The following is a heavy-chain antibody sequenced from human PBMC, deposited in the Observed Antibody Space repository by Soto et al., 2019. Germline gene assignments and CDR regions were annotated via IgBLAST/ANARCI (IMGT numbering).Heavy chain of an antibody. V-gene: IGHV3-15*07. CDR1: GFTFSNAW. Sequence: GGSLRLSCGGSGFTFSNAWMNWVRLAPGKGLEWVGRIKRKIDGGTTDYPAPVEGRFSISRDDSKSTLYLQINSLRSEDTAVYYCTSDAIPVTGLGGLGYWGQGTQVTVSS. J-gene: IGHJ4*02. CDR3: TSDAIPVTGLGGLGY. D-gene: IGHD2-15*01. CDR2: IKRKIDGGTT.